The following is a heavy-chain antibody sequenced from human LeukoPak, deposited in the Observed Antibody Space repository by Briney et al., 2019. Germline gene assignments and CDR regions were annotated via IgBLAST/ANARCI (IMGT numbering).Heavy chain of an antibody. Sequence: SETLSLTCTVSGGSVSSGSYYWSWIRQPPGKGLEWIGYAHNSGSTYYNPSLKSRISISVDTSKNQFSLKLSSVTAADTAVYYCARDRYDSYPMDVWGQGTTVTVSS. D-gene: IGHD3-3*01. V-gene: IGHV4-31*03. CDR1: GGSVSSGSYY. J-gene: IGHJ6*02. CDR2: AHNSGST. CDR3: ARDRYDSYPMDV.